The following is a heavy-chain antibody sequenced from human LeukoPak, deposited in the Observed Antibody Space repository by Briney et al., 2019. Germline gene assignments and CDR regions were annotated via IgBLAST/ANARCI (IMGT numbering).Heavy chain of an antibody. CDR3: ARGDFWSGPGSHDWFDP. V-gene: IGHV4-34*01. D-gene: IGHD3-3*01. J-gene: IGHJ5*02. CDR1: GGSFSGYY. CDR2: INHSGST. Sequence: KSSDTLSLTCAVYGGSFSGYYWSWIRQPPGKGLEWIGEINHSGSTNYNPSLKSRVTISVDTSKNQFSLKLSSVTAADTAVYYCARGDFWSGPGSHDWFDPWGQGTLVTVSS.